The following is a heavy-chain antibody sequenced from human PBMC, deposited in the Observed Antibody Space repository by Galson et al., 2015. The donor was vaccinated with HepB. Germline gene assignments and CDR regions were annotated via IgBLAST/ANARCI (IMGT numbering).Heavy chain of an antibody. J-gene: IGHJ4*02. D-gene: IGHD5-12*01. CDR2: IRSKGNDYAT. Sequence: SLRLSCAAFGFTFSGSAIHWVRQASGKGPEWVGRIRSKGNDYATSYVESLKGRFTISRDDSRNMAYLHMKSLKTEDTAVYYCTRMGDFSGYSSKWGQGTLVTVSS. V-gene: IGHV3-73*01. CDR3: TRMGDFSGYSSK. CDR1: GFTFSGSA.